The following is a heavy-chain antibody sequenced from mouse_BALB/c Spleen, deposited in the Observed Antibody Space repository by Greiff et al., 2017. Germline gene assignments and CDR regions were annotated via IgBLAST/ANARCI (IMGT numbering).Heavy chain of an antibody. CDR3: ARDRDYAYYAMDY. Sequence: VQVVESGPGLVAPSQSLSITCTVSGFSLTGYGVNWVRQPPGKGLEWLGMIWGDGSTDYNSALKSRLSISKDNSKSQVFLKMNSLQTDDTARYYCARDRDYAYYAMDYWGQGTSVTVSS. CDR1: GFSLTGYG. V-gene: IGHV2-6-7*01. J-gene: IGHJ4*01. CDR2: IWGDGST. D-gene: IGHD2-4*01.